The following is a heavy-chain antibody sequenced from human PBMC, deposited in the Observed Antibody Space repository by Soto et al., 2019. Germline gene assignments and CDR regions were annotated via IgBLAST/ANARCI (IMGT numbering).Heavy chain of an antibody. CDR2: TYYGSKWYS. CDR1: GDSVSSNSAA. V-gene: IGHV6-1*01. CDR3: AREGYSSGWYVFWDWFDP. J-gene: IGHJ5*02. Sequence: SQTLSLTCAISGDSVSSNSAAWNWIRQSPSRGLEWLGRTYYGSKWYSDYAVSVKSRITINPDTSKNQFSLQLNSVTPEDTAVYYCAREGYSSGWYVFWDWFDPWGQGTLVTVS. D-gene: IGHD6-19*01.